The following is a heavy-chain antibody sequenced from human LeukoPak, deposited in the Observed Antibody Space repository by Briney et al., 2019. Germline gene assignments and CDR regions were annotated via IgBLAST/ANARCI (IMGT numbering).Heavy chain of an antibody. CDR2: IKKDVSET. D-gene: IGHD5-12*01. CDR1: GVTFSSYW. Sequence: GGSLRLSCAASGVTFSSYWMSWVGQAPGKGLEWGADIKKDVSETYYVDSVKGRFTISRDNAKNSLYLQMNSLRAEDTAVYYCARDGYSGYDYQGYYYMDVWGKGTTVTVSS. V-gene: IGHV3-7*01. J-gene: IGHJ6*03. CDR3: ARDGYSGYDYQGYYYMDV.